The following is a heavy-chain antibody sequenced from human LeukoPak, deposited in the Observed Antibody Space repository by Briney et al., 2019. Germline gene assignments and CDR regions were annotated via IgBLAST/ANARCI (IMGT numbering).Heavy chain of an antibody. V-gene: IGHV3-9*01. D-gene: IGHD3-22*01. CDR3: AKDIGLNYYDSSGYDY. Sequence: PGRSLRLSCAASGFTFDDYAMHWVRQAPGKGLEWVSGISWNSGSIGYADSVKGRFTISRDNAKNSLYLQMNSLRAEDTALYYCAKDIGLNYYDSSGYDYWGQGTLVTVSS. CDR1: GFTFDDYA. CDR2: ISWNSGSI. J-gene: IGHJ4*02.